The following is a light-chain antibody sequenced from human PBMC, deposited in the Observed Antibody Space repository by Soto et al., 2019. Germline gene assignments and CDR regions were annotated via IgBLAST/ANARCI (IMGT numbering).Light chain of an antibody. CDR1: QTISSP. J-gene: IGKJ5*01. V-gene: IGKV1-39*01. CDR2: ATS. CDR3: QHNYGTPA. Sequence: DIQMTQSPSSLSASVGDRVTITCRASQTISSPLSWYQQKPGKVPELLIYATSRLQSGVPSRFSGSRSGTDFTLTISSLQPEDFATYYCQHNYGTPAFGQGTRLDMK.